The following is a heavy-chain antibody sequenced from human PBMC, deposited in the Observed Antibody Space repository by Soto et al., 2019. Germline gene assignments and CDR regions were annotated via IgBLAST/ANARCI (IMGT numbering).Heavy chain of an antibody. CDR3: ARVIPGAEAWFGP. CDR2: ISAYTDNP. Sequence: ASVKVSCKASGYTFTNYGVTWVRQAPGQGLEWMGWISAYTDNPNYAQKFQGRVTMTIDTSTTTAYMDLRSLTSDDTTVYYCARVIPGAEAWFGPWGQGTLVTVSS. D-gene: IGHD2-2*01. V-gene: IGHV1-18*01. CDR1: GYTFTNYG. J-gene: IGHJ5*02.